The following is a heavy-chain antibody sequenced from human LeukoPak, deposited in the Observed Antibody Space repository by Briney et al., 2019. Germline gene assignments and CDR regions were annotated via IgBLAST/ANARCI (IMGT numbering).Heavy chain of an antibody. Sequence: GGSLRLSCAVSGFTFSSYWMHWVRQAPGKGLVWVSRLNPDGSVTNYADSVEGRYTISRGNVKNTLYLQMNSLRAEDTAVYYCGRGGAGLADVWGQGTLVIVSS. D-gene: IGHD4/OR15-4a*01. J-gene: IGHJ3*01. CDR3: GRGGAGLADV. CDR1: GFTFSSYW. CDR2: LNPDGSVT. V-gene: IGHV3-74*01.